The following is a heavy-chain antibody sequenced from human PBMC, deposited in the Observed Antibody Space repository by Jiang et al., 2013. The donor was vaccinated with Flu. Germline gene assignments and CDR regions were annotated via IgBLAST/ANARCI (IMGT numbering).Heavy chain of an antibody. J-gene: IGHJ4*02. D-gene: IGHD3-22*01. V-gene: IGHV5-10-1*01. CDR2: DPSDSYT. Sequence: DPSDSYTNYSPSFQGHVTISADKSISTAYLQWSSLKASNTAMYYCARHDDYYYDSSGYDYWGQGTLVTVSS. CDR3: ARHDDYYYDSSGYDY.